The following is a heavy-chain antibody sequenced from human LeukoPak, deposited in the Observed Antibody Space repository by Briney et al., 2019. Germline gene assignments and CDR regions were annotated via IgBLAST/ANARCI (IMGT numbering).Heavy chain of an antibody. J-gene: IGHJ4*02. CDR2: IYSGGST. CDR1: GFTFSSYG. V-gene: IGHV3-53*01. D-gene: IGHD6-13*01. Sequence: GGSLRLSCAASGFTFSSYGMHWVRQAPGKGLEWVSVIYSGGSTYYADSVKGRFTISRDNSKNTLYLQMNSLRAEDTAVYYCARDRRGIAAAGTHFDYWGQGTLVTVSS. CDR3: ARDRRGIAAAGTHFDY.